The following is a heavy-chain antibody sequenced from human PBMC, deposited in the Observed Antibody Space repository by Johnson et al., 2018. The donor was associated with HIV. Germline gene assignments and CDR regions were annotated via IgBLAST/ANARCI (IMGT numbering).Heavy chain of an antibody. CDR1: GFTFSSYA. V-gene: IGHV3-30-3*01. J-gene: IGHJ3*02. Sequence: QVQLVESGGGVVQPGRSLRLSCAASGFTFSSYAMHWVRQAPGKGLECVAVISYDGSNKYYADSVKGRFTISRDNSKNTLYLQMNSLRAEDTAVYYCAREDYTDAFDIWGQGTMVTVSS. CDR2: ISYDGSNK. CDR3: AREDYTDAFDI. D-gene: IGHD4-11*01.